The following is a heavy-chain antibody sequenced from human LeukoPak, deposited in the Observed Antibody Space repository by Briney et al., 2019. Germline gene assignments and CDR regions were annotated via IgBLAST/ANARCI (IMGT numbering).Heavy chain of an antibody. J-gene: IGHJ5*02. V-gene: IGHV1-2*02. Sequence: ASVKVSCKASGYTFTGYYMHWVRQAPGQGLEWMGWINPNSGGTNYAQKFQGRVTMTRDTSISTAYMGLSRLRSDDTAVYYCARSIAVAGTGFDWFDPWGQGTLVTVSS. CDR2: INPNSGGT. D-gene: IGHD6-19*01. CDR3: ARSIAVAGTGFDWFDP. CDR1: GYTFTGYY.